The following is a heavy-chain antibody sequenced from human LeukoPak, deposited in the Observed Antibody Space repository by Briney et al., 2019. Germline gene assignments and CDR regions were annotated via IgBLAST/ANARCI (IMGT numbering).Heavy chain of an antibody. CDR2: ISYDGSKK. D-gene: IGHD1-1*01. Sequence: GGSLRLSCAASGFTFSNYGMHWVRRAPGKGLEWVALISYDGSKKFYADSVKGRFAISRDDSTKTLYLQMNSLRPDDTAFYYCANDINSNWNHDAFDIWGQGTMVTVSS. V-gene: IGHV3-30*18. CDR1: GFTFSNYG. J-gene: IGHJ3*02. CDR3: ANDINSNWNHDAFDI.